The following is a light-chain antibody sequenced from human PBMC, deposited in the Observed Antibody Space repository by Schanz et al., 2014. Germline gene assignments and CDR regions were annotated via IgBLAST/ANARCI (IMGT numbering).Light chain of an antibody. J-gene: IGKJ2*01. CDR1: QSVTSNY. CDR3: QQYGSSPGYT. V-gene: IGKV3-20*01. CDR2: DAS. Sequence: EIVLTQSPGTLSLSPGEAATLSCRASQSVTSNYLAWYQQTPGQAPRLLIYDASNRATGIPARFSGSGSGTDFTLTISRLEPEDFAVYYCQQYGSSPGYTFGQGTKLEI.